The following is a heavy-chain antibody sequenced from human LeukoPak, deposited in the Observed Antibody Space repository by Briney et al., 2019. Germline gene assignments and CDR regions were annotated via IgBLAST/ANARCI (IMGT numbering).Heavy chain of an antibody. CDR3: ARDYCSSTSCLSDY. CDR1: GYTFTGYH. D-gene: IGHD2-2*01. Sequence: ASVKVSCRASGYTFTGYHMHWVRQAPGQGLEWMGRINPNSGDTNYAQKFQGRVTMTRDTSISTAYMELSRLRSDDTAVYYCARDYCSSTSCLSDYWGQGTLVTVSS. V-gene: IGHV1-2*06. J-gene: IGHJ4*02. CDR2: INPNSGDT.